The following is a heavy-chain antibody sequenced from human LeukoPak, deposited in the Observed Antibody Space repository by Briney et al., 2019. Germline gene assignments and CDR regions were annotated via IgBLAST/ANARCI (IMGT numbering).Heavy chain of an antibody. V-gene: IGHV3-30-3*01. CDR1: GFTFSSYA. Sequence: LRLSCAASGFTFSSYAMHWVRQAPGKGLEWVAVISYDGSNKYYADSVKGRFTISRDNAKNSLYLQMNSLRDEDTAVYFCASSPRGSTYNKWGQGTLVTVSS. J-gene: IGHJ3*01. D-gene: IGHD3-10*01. CDR2: ISYDGSNK. CDR3: ASSPRGSTYNK.